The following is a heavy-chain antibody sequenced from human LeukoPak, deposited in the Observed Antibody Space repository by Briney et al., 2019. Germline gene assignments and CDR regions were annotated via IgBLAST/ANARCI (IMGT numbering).Heavy chain of an antibody. CDR1: RFTFSSYW. Sequence: PGGSLRLSCAASRFTFSSYWMSWVRQAPGKGLEWVSSISSSSSYIYYADSVKGRFTISRDNAKNSLYLQMNSLRAEDTAVYYCARDLNGAFDIWGQGTMVTVSS. V-gene: IGHV3-21*01. CDR3: ARDLNGAFDI. J-gene: IGHJ3*02. CDR2: ISSSSSYI. D-gene: IGHD1-1*01.